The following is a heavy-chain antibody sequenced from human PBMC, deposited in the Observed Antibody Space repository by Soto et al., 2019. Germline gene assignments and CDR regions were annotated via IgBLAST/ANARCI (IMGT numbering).Heavy chain of an antibody. D-gene: IGHD6-19*01. V-gene: IGHV1-46*01. CDR1: GYMFTSYF. J-gene: IGHJ4*02. Sequence: QGHLVQSGAEVKRPGASVRVSCESSGYMFTSYFIHWVRQAPGQGLEWVGVINPSDGTTTYAQKFQARITMTRDRSTTTVDMELSSLRSEDTAVYYCERDKDSSARPRAEFDYWGQGTLITVSS. CDR3: ERDKDSSARPRAEFDY. CDR2: INPSDGTT.